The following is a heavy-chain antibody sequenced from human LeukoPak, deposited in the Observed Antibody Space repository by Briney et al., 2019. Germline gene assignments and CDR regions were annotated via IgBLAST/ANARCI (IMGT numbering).Heavy chain of an antibody. D-gene: IGHD5-18*01. Sequence: ASVKVSCKASGGTFSSYAISWVRQAPGQGLEWMGGIIPIFGTANYAQKFQGRVTITTDESTSTAYMELSSLRSEDTAVYYCARERGRSYGRGSWFDPWGQGTLVTVSS. CDR2: IIPIFGTA. J-gene: IGHJ5*02. CDR1: GGTFSSYA. CDR3: ARERGRSYGRGSWFDP. V-gene: IGHV1-69*05.